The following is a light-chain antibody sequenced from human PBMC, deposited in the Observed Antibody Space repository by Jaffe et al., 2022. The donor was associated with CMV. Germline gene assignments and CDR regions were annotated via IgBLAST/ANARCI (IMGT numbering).Light chain of an antibody. V-gene: IGLV2-14*03. CDR2: HVS. CDR3: SSYTTSNTGV. J-gene: IGLJ1*01. CDR1: TSEGDYDY. Sequence: QSALTQPASVSGSPGQSITISCTGITSEGDYDYVSWYQQRPGKAPILIIYHVSNRPSGISNRFSGSMSGNTASLTISGLQAEDDADYYCSSYTTSNTGVFGTGTKVAVL.